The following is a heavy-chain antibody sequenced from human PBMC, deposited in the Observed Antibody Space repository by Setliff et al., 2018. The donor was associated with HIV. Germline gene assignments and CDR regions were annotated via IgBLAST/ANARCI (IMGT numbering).Heavy chain of an antibody. CDR1: GDSIGDYY. V-gene: IGHV4-4*07. D-gene: IGHD6-19*01. CDR2: VYASAYS. J-gene: IGHJ4*02. Sequence: TLSLTCTVSGDSIGDYYWNWIRQPAGKGLEWIGRVYASAYSNYNPSLKSRVTMSVDTSQNQFSLKLSSATAADTAVYYCASPASGGSSGQYHYWGQGTLVTVSS. CDR3: ASPASGGSSGQYHY.